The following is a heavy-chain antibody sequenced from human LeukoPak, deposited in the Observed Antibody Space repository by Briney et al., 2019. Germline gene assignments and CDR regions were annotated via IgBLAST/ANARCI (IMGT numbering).Heavy chain of an antibody. CDR1: GYTFTGYY. CDR3: ARAPGNGVVVTPHPYFDY. V-gene: IGHV1-2*02. D-gene: IGHD3-22*01. CDR2: INPDSGGT. Sequence: ASVKVSCKASGYTFTGYYMHWVRQAPGQGLEWMGWINPDSGGTNYAQKFQGRVTMTRDTSISTAYMELSRLRSDDTAVYYCARAPGNGVVVTPHPYFDYWGQGTLVTVSS. J-gene: IGHJ4*02.